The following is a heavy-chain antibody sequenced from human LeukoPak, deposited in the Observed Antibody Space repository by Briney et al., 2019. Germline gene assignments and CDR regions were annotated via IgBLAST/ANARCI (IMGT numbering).Heavy chain of an antibody. CDR2: INHSGST. J-gene: IGHJ3*02. CDR3: ARGPATYYYGSGSYRAFDI. CDR1: GGSFSGYY. V-gene: IGHV4-34*01. Sequence: SEALSLTCAVYGGSFSGYYWSWIRQPPGKGLEWIGEINHSGSTNYNPSLKSRVTISVDTSKNQFSLKLSSVTAADTAVYYCARGPATYYYGSGSYRAFDIWGQGTMVTVSS. D-gene: IGHD3-10*01.